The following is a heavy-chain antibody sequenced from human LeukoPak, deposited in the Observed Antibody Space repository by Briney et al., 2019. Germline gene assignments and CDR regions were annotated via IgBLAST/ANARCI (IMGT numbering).Heavy chain of an antibody. CDR1: GGSISSSSYY. V-gene: IGHV4-39*01. CDR2: VDYSGST. CDR3: ARPSYGSGSYYFDY. D-gene: IGHD3-10*01. Sequence: PSETLSLTCTVSGGSISSSSYYWGWIRQPPGKGLEWIGIVDYSGSTYYNPSLKSRVTISVDTSKNQFSLKLSSVTAADTAVYYCARPSYGSGSYYFDYWGQGTLVTVSS. J-gene: IGHJ4*02.